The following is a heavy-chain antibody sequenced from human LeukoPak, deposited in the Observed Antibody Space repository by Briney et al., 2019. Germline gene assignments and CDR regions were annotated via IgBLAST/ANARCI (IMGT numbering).Heavy chain of an antibody. J-gene: IGHJ4*02. CDR1: GFTFSSYG. CDR2: IWYDGSNK. V-gene: IGHV3-33*01. Sequence: GGSLRLSCAAFGFTFSSYGMHWVRQAPGKGLEWVAVIWYDGSNKYYADSVKGRFTISRDNSKNTLYLQMNSLRAEDTAVYYCARDTRVYSGSYYVGYWGQGTLVTVSS. CDR3: ARDTRVYSGSYYVGY. D-gene: IGHD1-26*01.